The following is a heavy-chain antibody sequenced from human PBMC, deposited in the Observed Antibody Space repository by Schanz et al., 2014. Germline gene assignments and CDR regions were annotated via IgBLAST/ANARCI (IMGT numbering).Heavy chain of an antibody. CDR3: AKDPSHGDYDYYFDY. CDR2: ISGSGDST. D-gene: IGHD3-22*01. J-gene: IGHJ4*02. CDR1: GFTFNSYA. V-gene: IGHV3-23*01. Sequence: DVQLLESGGGLVQPGGSLRLSCAASGFTFNSYAMTWVRQAPGKGLEWVSAISGSGDSTYYADSVKGRFTISRDNPKKALYLQMNGQRAVDSSVYYCAKDPSHGDYDYYFDYWGQGTLVTVSS.